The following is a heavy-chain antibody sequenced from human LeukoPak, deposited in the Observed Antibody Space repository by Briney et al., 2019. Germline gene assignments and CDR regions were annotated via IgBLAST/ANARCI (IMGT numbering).Heavy chain of an antibody. CDR1: GGSISSYY. CDR3: ARQRGGSYYGYYYYYGMDV. CDR2: IYYSGST. Sequence: KPSETLSLTCTVSGGSISSYYRSWIRQPPGKGLEWIGYIYYSGSTNYNPSLKSRVTISVDTSKNQFSLKLSSVTAADTAVYYCARQRGGSYYGYYYYYGMDVWGQGTTVTVSS. J-gene: IGHJ6*02. V-gene: IGHV4-59*08. D-gene: IGHD1-26*01.